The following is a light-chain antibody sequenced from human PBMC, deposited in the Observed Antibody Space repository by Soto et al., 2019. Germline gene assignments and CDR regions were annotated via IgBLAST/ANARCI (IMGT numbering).Light chain of an antibody. Sequence: DIQMTQSPSTLSGSVEARAPITCRASQTISSWLAWYQQKPGKAPKLLIYKASTLKSGVPSRFSGSGSGTEFTLTISSLQPDDFATYYCQHYNSYSEAFGQGTKVDIK. V-gene: IGKV1-5*03. CDR2: KAS. J-gene: IGKJ1*01. CDR3: QHYNSYSEA. CDR1: QTISSW.